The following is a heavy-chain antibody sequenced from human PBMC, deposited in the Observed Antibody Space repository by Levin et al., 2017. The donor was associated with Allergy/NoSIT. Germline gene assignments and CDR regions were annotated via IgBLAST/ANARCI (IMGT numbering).Heavy chain of an antibody. CDR1: GGSFSGYY. V-gene: IGHV4-34*01. CDR2: INHSEST. D-gene: IGHD3-10*01. Sequence: SETLSLTCAVYGGSFSGYYWSWIRQPPGKGLEWIGEINHSESTNYNPSLKSRVTISVDTSKNQFSLKLSSVTAADTAVYYCARRGYYGSGSYSLIDYWGQGTLVTVSS. J-gene: IGHJ4*02. CDR3: ARRGYYGSGSYSLIDY.